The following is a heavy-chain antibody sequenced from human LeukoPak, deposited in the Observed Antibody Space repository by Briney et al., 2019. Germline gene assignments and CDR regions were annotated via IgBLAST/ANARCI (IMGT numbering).Heavy chain of an antibody. D-gene: IGHD6-13*01. CDR3: TRWVYSSSWYVPY. CDR2: IRSKAYGRTT. Sequence: GGSLRLSCAASGFTFSSYGMHWVRQAPGKGLEWVGFIRSKAYGRTTEYAASVKGRFTISRDDSKIIDYLQMNSLKTEDTAVYYCTRWVYSSSWYVPYWGQGTLVTVSS. J-gene: IGHJ4*02. V-gene: IGHV3-49*04. CDR1: GFTFSSYG.